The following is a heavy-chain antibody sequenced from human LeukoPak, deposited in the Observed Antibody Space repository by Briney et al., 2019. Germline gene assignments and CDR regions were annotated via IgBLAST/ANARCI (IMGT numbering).Heavy chain of an antibody. CDR3: AREGVDDSSGFDY. Sequence: ASVKVSCKASGYTFTGYYTHWVRLAPGQGLEWIGRINPNSGGANFAQKFKGRVTMTRDTSISTAYMELSRLRSDDTAVYYCAREGVDDSSGFDYWGQGTLVSVSS. J-gene: IGHJ4*02. CDR2: INPNSGGA. D-gene: IGHD3-22*01. V-gene: IGHV1-2*06. CDR1: GYTFTGYY.